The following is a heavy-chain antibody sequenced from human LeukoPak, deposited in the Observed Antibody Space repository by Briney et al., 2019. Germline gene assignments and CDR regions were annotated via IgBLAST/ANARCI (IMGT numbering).Heavy chain of an antibody. V-gene: IGHV4-34*01. J-gene: IGHJ3*02. D-gene: IGHD3-3*01. Sequence: SETLSLTCAVYGGSFSGYYWSWIRQPPGKGLEWIGEINHSGSTNYNPSLKSRVTISVDTSKNQFSLKLSSVTAADTAVYYCARDNHRSEVFGVVIDAFDIWGQGTMVTVSS. CDR3: ARDNHRSEVFGVVIDAFDI. CDR1: GGSFSGYY. CDR2: INHSGST.